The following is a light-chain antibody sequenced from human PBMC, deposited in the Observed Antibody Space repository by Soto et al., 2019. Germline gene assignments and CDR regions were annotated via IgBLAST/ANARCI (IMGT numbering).Light chain of an antibody. CDR3: LQYNVYPLT. V-gene: IGKV1-5*03. Sequence: DIQMTQSPSTLSASVGDTVTITCRARQNINRWLAWYQQRPGKAPNLLIHKASSLEGGVPSRFSGSSSGTEFTHTISSLQPDDIATYFCLQYNVYPLTFGGGTKVEI. CDR1: QNINRW. J-gene: IGKJ4*01. CDR2: KAS.